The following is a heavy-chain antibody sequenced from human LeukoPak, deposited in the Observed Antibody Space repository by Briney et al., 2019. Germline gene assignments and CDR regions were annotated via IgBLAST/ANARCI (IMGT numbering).Heavy chain of an antibody. J-gene: IGHJ4*02. CDR1: GFTFSSYG. CDR2: IRYDGSNK. Sequence: PGGSLRLSCAASGFTFSSYGMHWVRQAPGKGLEWVAFIRYDGSNKYYADSVKGRFTISRDNSKNTLYLQMNSLRAEDTAVYYCAKDLAVEWEPNSDLDYWGQGTLVTVSS. V-gene: IGHV3-30*02. D-gene: IGHD1-26*01. CDR3: AKDLAVEWEPNSDLDY.